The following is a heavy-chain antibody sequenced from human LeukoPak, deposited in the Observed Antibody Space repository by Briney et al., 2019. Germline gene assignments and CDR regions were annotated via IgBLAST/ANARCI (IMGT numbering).Heavy chain of an antibody. CDR3: AREDSNYVHFDY. CDR2: IKQDGSEK. V-gene: IGHV3-7*01. CDR1: GFTFRSYW. D-gene: IGHD4-11*01. J-gene: IGHJ4*02. Sequence: GGSLRLSCAASGFTFRSYWMSWVRQAPGKGLEWVANIKQDGSEKYYVDSVKGRFTISRDNAKNSLYLQMNSLRAEDTAVYYCAREDSNYVHFDYWGQGTLVTVSS.